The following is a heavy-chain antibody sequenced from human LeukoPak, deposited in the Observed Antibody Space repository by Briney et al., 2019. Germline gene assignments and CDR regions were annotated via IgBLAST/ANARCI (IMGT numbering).Heavy chain of an antibody. CDR1: GFTFSSYW. J-gene: IGHJ6*03. Sequence: PGGSLRLSCAASGFTFSSYWMHWVRQAPGKGLVWVSRINSDGSSTSYADSVKGRFTISRDNAKNTLYLQMNSLRAEDTAVYYCARNYWSGYSSGSILADYYYYYMDVWGKGTTVTISS. V-gene: IGHV3-74*01. CDR3: ARNYWSGYSSGSILADYYYYYMDV. CDR2: INSDGSST. D-gene: IGHD6-19*01.